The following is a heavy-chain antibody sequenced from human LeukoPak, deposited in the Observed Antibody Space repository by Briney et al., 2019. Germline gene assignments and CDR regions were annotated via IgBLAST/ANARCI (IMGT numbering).Heavy chain of an antibody. Sequence: GASVKVSCKASGYTFTSYGISWVRQAPGQGLEWMGWISAYNGNTNYAQKLQGRVTMTTDTSTSTAYMELRSLRSDDTAVYYCATAVGYYDSSGYPTGYWGQGTLVTVSS. V-gene: IGHV1-18*01. J-gene: IGHJ4*02. D-gene: IGHD3-22*01. CDR1: GYTFTSYG. CDR3: ATAVGYYDSSGYPTGY. CDR2: ISAYNGNT.